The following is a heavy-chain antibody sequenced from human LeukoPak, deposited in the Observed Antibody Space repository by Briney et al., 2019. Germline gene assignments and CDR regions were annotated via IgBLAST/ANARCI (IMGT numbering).Heavy chain of an antibody. J-gene: IGHJ6*02. D-gene: IGHD3-9*01. Sequence: ASVKVSCKASGYTFTSYGISWVRQAPGQGLEWMGWISAYNGNTNYAQKLQGRVTMTTDTSTSTAYMELTSLRSDDTAVYYCARGADYDILTGYHYYYYGMDVWGQGTTVTVSS. CDR2: ISAYNGNT. CDR3: ARGADYDILTGYHYYYYGMDV. V-gene: IGHV1-18*01. CDR1: GYTFTSYG.